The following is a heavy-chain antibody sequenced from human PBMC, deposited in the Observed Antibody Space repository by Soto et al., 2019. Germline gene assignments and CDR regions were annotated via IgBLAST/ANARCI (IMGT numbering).Heavy chain of an antibody. CDR3: AKPYYYDSEGYYSGRYYFDY. CDR1: GFSFSGYA. Sequence: PGGSLRLSCAASGFSFSGYAMTWVRQAPGKGLEWVSGISGSGYTIYYADSVKGRFTISRDNSKNTVYLQMNSLGAEDTAVYYCAKPYYYDSEGYYSGRYYFDYWGQGTLVTSPQ. J-gene: IGHJ4*02. V-gene: IGHV3-23*01. D-gene: IGHD3-22*01. CDR2: ISGSGYTI.